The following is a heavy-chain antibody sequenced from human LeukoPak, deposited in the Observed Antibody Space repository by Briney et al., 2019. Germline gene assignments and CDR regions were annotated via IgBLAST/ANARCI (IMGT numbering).Heavy chain of an antibody. V-gene: IGHV3-30-3*01. Sequence: HPGGSLRLSCAASGFTFSSYAMHWVRQAPGKGLEWVAVISYDGSNKYYADSVKGRFTISRDNSKNTLYLQMNSLRAEDTAVYYCARRGQQLVLDVWGKGTTVTVSS. CDR1: GFTFSSYA. D-gene: IGHD6-13*01. CDR2: ISYDGSNK. CDR3: ARRGQQLVLDV. J-gene: IGHJ6*04.